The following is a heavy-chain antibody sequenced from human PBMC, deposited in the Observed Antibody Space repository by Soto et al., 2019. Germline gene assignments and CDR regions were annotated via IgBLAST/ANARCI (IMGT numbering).Heavy chain of an antibody. D-gene: IGHD1-20*01. J-gene: IGHJ3*02. CDR1: GCTYTSYG. V-gene: IGHV1-18*01. Sequence: ASVKVTCKASGCTYTSYGISWVRQAPGQGLEWMGWISAYNGHTNYAQKLQGRVTMTTDTSTSTAYMELRSLRSDDTAVYYCAQTRGITGTGAGAFDIWGQGTMVTVSS. CDR3: AQTRGITGTGAGAFDI. CDR2: ISAYNGHT.